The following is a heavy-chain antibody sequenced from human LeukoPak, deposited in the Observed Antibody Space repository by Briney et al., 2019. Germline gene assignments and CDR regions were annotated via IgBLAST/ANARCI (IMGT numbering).Heavy chain of an antibody. V-gene: IGHV3-64D*09. CDR1: GFTFSRFA. J-gene: IGHJ4*02. Sequence: LGGSLRLSCSAPGFTFSRFAMHWVRQAPGKGLEYVAAISRNGGSTYYADSVKGRFTISRDNSKNTLYLQMSSLRAEDTAVYLCVNNIGSDIMGVLSRYLSYWGQGTLVTVSS. CDR2: ISRNGGST. CDR3: VNNIGSDIMGVLSRYLSY. D-gene: IGHD2-2*01.